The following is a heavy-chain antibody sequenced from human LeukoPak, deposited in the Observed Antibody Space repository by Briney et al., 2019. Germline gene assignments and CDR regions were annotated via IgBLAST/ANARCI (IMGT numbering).Heavy chain of an antibody. Sequence: GASVKVSCKASGYTFTSYDINWVRQATGQGHEWMGWMNPNSGNTGYAQKFQGRVTMTRNTSISTAYMELSSLRSEDTAVYYCARKRVIAAAGTGPGWWFDPWGQGTLVTVSS. D-gene: IGHD6-13*01. CDR2: MNPNSGNT. CDR1: GYTFTSYD. V-gene: IGHV1-8*01. J-gene: IGHJ5*02. CDR3: ARKRVIAAAGTGPGWWFDP.